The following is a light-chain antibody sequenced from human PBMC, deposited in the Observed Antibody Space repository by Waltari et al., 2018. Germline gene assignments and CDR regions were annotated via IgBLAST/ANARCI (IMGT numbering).Light chain of an antibody. CDR3: QQYNSYSLLT. CDR2: EAS. Sequence: CRASQSISKWLAWYQQKPGKAPQLLIYEASTLQSGVPSRFSCTGSGTDFTLTISSLQPDDFATYYCQQYNSYSLLTFGGGTKVEIK. J-gene: IGKJ4*01. CDR1: QSISKW. V-gene: IGKV1-5*03.